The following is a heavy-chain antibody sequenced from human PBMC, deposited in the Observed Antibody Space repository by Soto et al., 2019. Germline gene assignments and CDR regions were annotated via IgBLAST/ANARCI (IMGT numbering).Heavy chain of an antibody. V-gene: IGHV3-33*01. CDR1: GFTFSSYG. Sequence: QVQLVESGGGVVQPGRSLRLSCAASGFTFSSYGMHWVRQAPGKGLEWVAVTWYDGSNKYYADSVKGRFTISRDNSKNTLYLQMNSLRAEDTAVYYCARDMAGWFDPWGQGTLVTVSS. CDR2: TWYDGSNK. D-gene: IGHD3-10*01. J-gene: IGHJ5*02. CDR3: ARDMAGWFDP.